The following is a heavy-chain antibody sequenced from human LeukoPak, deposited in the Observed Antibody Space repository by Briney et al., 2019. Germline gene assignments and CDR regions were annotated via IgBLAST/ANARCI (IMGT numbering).Heavy chain of an antibody. CDR2: ISHTGHT. CDR3: ARGPYSSDAGY. V-gene: IGHV4-34*01. Sequence: SETLSLTCAVYGGSFTSYYWSWIRQPPGKGLEWIGEISHTGHTNYNPSLKSRVTMSVETSKNQLSLILSSVTAADTAVYYCARGPYSSDAGYWGQGTLVTVSS. J-gene: IGHJ4*02. D-gene: IGHD6-25*01. CDR1: GGSFTSYY.